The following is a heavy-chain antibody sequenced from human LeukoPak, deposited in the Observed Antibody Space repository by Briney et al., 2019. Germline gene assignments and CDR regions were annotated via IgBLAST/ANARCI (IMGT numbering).Heavy chain of an antibody. CDR1: GFTFSSYS. D-gene: IGHD6-13*01. Sequence: PGGSLRLSCAASGFTFSSYSTNWVRQAPGKGLEWVSSISSSSSYIYYADSVKGRFTISRDNAKNSLYLQMNSLRAEDTAVYYCARARSGWFDFDYWGQGTLVTVSS. V-gene: IGHV3-21*01. CDR2: ISSSSSYI. J-gene: IGHJ4*02. CDR3: ARARSGWFDFDY.